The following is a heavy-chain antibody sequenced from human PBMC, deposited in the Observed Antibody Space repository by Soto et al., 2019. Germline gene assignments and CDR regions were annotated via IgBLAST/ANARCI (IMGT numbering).Heavy chain of an antibody. D-gene: IGHD5-18*01. Sequence: SETLSLTCTVYGGSISSSSYYWGWIRQPPGKGLEWIGSIYYSGSTYYNPSLKSRVTISVDTSKNQFSLKLSSVTAADTAVYYCARRVQLWLYYYYYGMDVWGQGTTVTVSS. CDR1: GGSISSSSYY. CDR3: ARRVQLWLYYYYYGMDV. CDR2: IYYSGST. V-gene: IGHV4-39*01. J-gene: IGHJ6*02.